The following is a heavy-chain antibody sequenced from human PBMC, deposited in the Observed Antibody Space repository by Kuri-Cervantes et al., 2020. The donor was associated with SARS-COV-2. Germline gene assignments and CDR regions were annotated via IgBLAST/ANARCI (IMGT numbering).Heavy chain of an antibody. J-gene: IGHJ4*02. V-gene: IGHV4-39*01. D-gene: IGHD3-10*01. Sequence: SETLSLTCTVSGGSISSSSYYWGWIRQPPGKGLEWIGSIYYSGSTYHNPSLKSRVTISVDTSKNQFSLKLNSVTAADMAVYYCARTQYSGPFDYWGQGTLVTVSS. CDR1: GGSISSSSYY. CDR3: ARTQYSGPFDY. CDR2: IYYSGST.